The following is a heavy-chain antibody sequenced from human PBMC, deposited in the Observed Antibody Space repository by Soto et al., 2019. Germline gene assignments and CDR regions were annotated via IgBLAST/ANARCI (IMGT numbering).Heavy chain of an antibody. J-gene: IGHJ2*01. Sequence: QVQLQESGPGLVKPSETLSLTCTVSGGSISSYYWSWIRQPPGKGLEWIGYIYYSGSTNYNPSLKSRVTISVDTSKNQFSLKLCSVTAADTAVYYCARRAIEPDYGDYVGWYFDLWGRGTLVTVSS. V-gene: IGHV4-59*08. CDR3: ARRAIEPDYGDYVGWYFDL. CDR2: IYYSGST. D-gene: IGHD4-17*01. CDR1: GGSISSYY.